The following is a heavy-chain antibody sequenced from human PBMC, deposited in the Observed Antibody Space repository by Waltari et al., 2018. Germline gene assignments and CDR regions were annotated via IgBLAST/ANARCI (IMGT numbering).Heavy chain of an antibody. Sequence: EVQLVESGGGLFKPGGSLRLSCTASGFTFSSYTLTWVRQAPGKGLEWVSSISTSGSYVYHTDSVKGRFTISRDNAKNSLYLQMNSLRAEDTAVYYCARGGTFCGGDCRATSLWGQGTLVTVSS. V-gene: IGHV3-21*01. J-gene: IGHJ4*02. CDR3: ARGGTFCGGDCRATSL. CDR1: GFTFSSYT. CDR2: ISTSGSYV. D-gene: IGHD2-21*02.